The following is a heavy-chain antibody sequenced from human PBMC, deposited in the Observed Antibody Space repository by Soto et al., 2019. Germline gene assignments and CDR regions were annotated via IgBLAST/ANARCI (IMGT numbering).Heavy chain of an antibody. J-gene: IGHJ4*02. V-gene: IGHV3-23*01. CDR2: ISARGGSL. CDR1: GFSFSSYA. Sequence: EVQLLESGGGLVQPGGSLRLSCAASGFSFSSYAMVWVRQAPGKGLEWVSVISARGGSLYFADSVKGRFTISRDNSKNFLSLEMNSLIDEDTATYLCAKGSIEYSASVDNWGQGTLVVVSS. CDR3: AKGSIEYSASVDN. D-gene: IGHD5-12*01.